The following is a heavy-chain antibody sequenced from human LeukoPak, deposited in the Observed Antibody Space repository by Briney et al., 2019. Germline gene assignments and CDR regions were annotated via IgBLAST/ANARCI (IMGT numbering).Heavy chain of an antibody. CDR3: TKDLTGEVDY. D-gene: IGHD7-27*01. V-gene: IGHV3-30*02. J-gene: IGHJ4*02. CDR1: GFTFSSYG. CDR2: IRYDGSNK. Sequence: GGSLRLSCAASGFTFSSYGMHWVRQAPGKGLEWVAFIRYDGSNKYYADSVKGRFTISRDNAKNTLYLQMNSLRAEDTAVYYCTKDLTGEVDYWGQGTLVTVSS.